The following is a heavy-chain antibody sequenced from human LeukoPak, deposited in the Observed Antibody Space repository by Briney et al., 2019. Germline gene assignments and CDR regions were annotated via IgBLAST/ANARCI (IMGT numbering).Heavy chain of an antibody. CDR3: AKDTSIGRYCTNGVCSPFDY. Sequence: PGDSLRLSCGGSGFPLNSYTMIWVRQAPGKGLLWFSSISDTGAPAYDADSVKGRFTISRDNSRSTLYLQMKSLRAEDTALYYCAKDTSIGRYCTNGVCSPFDYWGQGTLVTVSS. CDR2: ISDTGAPA. D-gene: IGHD2-8*01. CDR1: GFPLNSYT. V-gene: IGHV3-23*01. J-gene: IGHJ4*02.